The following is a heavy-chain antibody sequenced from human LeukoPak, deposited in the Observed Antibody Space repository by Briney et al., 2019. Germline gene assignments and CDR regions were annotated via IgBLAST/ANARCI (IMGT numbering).Heavy chain of an antibody. J-gene: IGHJ5*02. D-gene: IGHD4-11*01. V-gene: IGHV3-23*01. Sequence: GGSLRLSCAASGFTFSSFDMTWVRQAPGKGLEWVSTISVSATNTYYADSVKGRFTISRDNSKNTLYLQMNSLRSDDTAVYYCARDGPTTVTEYNWFDPWGQGTLVTVSS. CDR2: ISVSATNT. CDR1: GFTFSSFD. CDR3: ARDGPTTVTEYNWFDP.